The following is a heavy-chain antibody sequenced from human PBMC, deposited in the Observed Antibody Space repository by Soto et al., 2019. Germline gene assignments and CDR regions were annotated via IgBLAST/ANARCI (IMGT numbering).Heavy chain of an antibody. CDR3: ARDVGYHYDGSPSGQFDF. D-gene: IGHD3-22*01. Sequence: QVELQESGPGLVKPSGTLSLTCVVSGNSISTTNWWSWVRQYPGKGLEWIGEIYHSGSTNYNPSLTSRVTISVDKAKNQFSLKLSSVTAADTAFYYCARDVGYHYDGSPSGQFDFWGQGTLVTVSS. J-gene: IGHJ4*02. V-gene: IGHV4-4*02. CDR2: IYHSGST. CDR1: GNSISTTNW.